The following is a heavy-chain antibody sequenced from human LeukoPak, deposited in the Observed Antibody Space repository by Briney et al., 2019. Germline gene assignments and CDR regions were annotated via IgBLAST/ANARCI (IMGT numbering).Heavy chain of an antibody. J-gene: IGHJ6*02. V-gene: IGHV3-30-3*01. D-gene: IGHD4-17*01. Sequence: PGRSLRLSCAASGFTFSNYPIHWIRQAPGKGLEWVAVISYDGSNKYYADSVKGRFPISRDNSKNTLYLQMNSLRAEDTAVYYCARDPTTTNYYYGMDVWGQGTTVTVSS. CDR1: GFTFSNYP. CDR2: ISYDGSNK. CDR3: ARDPTTTNYYYGMDV.